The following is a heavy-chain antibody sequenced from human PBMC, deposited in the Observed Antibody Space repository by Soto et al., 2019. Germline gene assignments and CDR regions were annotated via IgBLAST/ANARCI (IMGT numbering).Heavy chain of an antibody. CDR3: ARGRRIVVVTATRKLHFDY. Sequence: SETLSLTSAVYGGSFVGYYCICSGQPPVKWLEWIGEINHSGSTNYNPSLKSRVTISVDTSKNQFSLKLSSVTAADTAVYYCARGRRIVVVTATRKLHFDYWGQGTLVTVSS. V-gene: IGHV4-34*01. CDR2: INHSGST. J-gene: IGHJ4*02. D-gene: IGHD2-21*02. CDR1: GGSFVGYY.